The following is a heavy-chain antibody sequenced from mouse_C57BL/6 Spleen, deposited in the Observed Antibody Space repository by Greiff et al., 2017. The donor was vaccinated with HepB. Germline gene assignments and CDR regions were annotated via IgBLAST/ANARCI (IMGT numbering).Heavy chain of an antibody. Sequence: EVQGVESGEGLVKPGGSLKLSCAASGFTFSSYAMSWVRQTPEKRLEWVAYISSGGDYIYYADTVKGRFTISRDNARNTLYLQMSSLKSEDTAMYYCTRAGYSNYRYAMDYWGQGTSVTVSS. V-gene: IGHV5-9-1*02. CDR3: TRAGYSNYRYAMDY. D-gene: IGHD2-5*01. J-gene: IGHJ4*01. CDR2: ISSGGDYI. CDR1: GFTFSSYA.